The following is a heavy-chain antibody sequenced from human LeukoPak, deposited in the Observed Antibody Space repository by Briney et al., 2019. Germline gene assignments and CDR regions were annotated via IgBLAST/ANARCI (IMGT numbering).Heavy chain of an antibody. V-gene: IGHV3-23*01. D-gene: IGHD2-2*01. CDR2: ISGSGGST. CDR1: GFTFSSYA. J-gene: IGHJ4*02. Sequence: AWGSLRLSCAASGFTFSSYAMSWVRQAPGKGLEWVSAISGSGGSTYYADSVKGRFTISRDNSKNTLYLQMNSLRAEDTAVYYCAKGRKYQLLGVFDYWGQGTLVTVSS. CDR3: AKGRKYQLLGVFDY.